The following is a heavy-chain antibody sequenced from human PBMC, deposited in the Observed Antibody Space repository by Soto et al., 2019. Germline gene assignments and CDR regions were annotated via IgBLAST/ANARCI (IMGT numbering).Heavy chain of an antibody. CDR3: ARDGGRGYSYMHAFDI. CDR1: GGTFSSYA. V-gene: IGHV1-69*13. Sequence: EASVKVSCKASGGTFSSYAISWVRQAPGQGLEWMGGIIPIFGTANYAQKFQGRVTITADESTSTAYMELSSLRSEDTAVYYCARDGGRGYSYMHAFDIWGQGTMVTVSS. D-gene: IGHD5-18*01. CDR2: IIPIFGTA. J-gene: IGHJ3*02.